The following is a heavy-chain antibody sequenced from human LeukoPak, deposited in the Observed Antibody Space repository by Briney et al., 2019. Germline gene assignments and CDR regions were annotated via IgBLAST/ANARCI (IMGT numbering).Heavy chain of an antibody. CDR2: FSGNGVAT. V-gene: IGHV3-23*01. CDR3: AKVRGQYGSGDYFDY. Sequence: PGGSLRLSCAASEFTFSNYAMSWVRQAPGKGLEWVSGFSGNGVATYYADSVKGRFTISRDNSKNTLYLQMNSLRVEDTAVYYCAKVRGQYGSGDYFDYRGQGTLVTVSS. CDR1: EFTFSNYA. D-gene: IGHD3-10*01. J-gene: IGHJ4*02.